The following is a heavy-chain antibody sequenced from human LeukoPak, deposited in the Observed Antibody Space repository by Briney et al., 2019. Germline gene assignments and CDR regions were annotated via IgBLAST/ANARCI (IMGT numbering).Heavy chain of an antibody. D-gene: IGHD3-10*01. CDR2: IYYSGST. CDR1: GGSISSGDYS. J-gene: IGHJ6*03. V-gene: IGHV4-30-4*07. Sequence: PSETLSLTCAVSGGSISSGDYSWSWIRQPPGKGLEWIGNIYYSGSTYYNPSLKSRVNISVDTSKNQFSLKLTSVTAADTAVYYCARDYFYYYYMDVWGKGTTVTVSS. CDR3: ARDYFYYYYMDV.